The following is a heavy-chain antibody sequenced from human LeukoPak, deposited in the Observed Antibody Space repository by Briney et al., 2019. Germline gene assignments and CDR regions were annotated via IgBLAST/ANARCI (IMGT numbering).Heavy chain of an antibody. CDR1: GYTFTGHY. D-gene: IGHD1-26*01. J-gene: IGHJ4*02. CDR3: TRDMWELPSDYYYDF. CDR2: INPNSGDT. Sequence: ASVKVSCKASGYTFTGHYLNWLRQAPGRGLGGMGRINPNSGDTKYADKFLGRVIMTRDTSTSTAYLELNGLRSDDTASYYCTRDMWELPSDYYYDFWGQGTLVTVSS. V-gene: IGHV1-2*06.